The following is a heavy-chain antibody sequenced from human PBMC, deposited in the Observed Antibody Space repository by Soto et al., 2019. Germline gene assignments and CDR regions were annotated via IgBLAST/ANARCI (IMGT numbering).Heavy chain of an antibody. D-gene: IGHD6-13*01. Sequence: SVKVSCKASGGTFSSYAISWVRQAPGQGLEWMGGIIPIFGTANYAQKFQGRVTITADKSTSTAYMELSSLRSEDTAVYYCATGLMYSSSWYAAMDVWGQGTTVTVSS. J-gene: IGHJ6*02. CDR2: IIPIFGTA. V-gene: IGHV1-69*06. CDR3: ATGLMYSSSWYAAMDV. CDR1: GGTFSSYA.